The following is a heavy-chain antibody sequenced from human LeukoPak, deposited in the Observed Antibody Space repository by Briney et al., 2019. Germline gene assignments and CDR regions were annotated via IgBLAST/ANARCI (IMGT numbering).Heavy chain of an antibody. J-gene: IGHJ3*02. Sequence: TSETLSLTCTVSGGSISSYYWSWIRQPPGKGLEWIGYIYYSGSTNYNPSLKSRVTISVDTSKNQFSLKLSSVTAADTAVYYCARDYTSPYRPHIVVVVAASPMANDAFDIWGQGTMVTVSS. CDR3: ARDYTSPYRPHIVVVVAASPMANDAFDI. CDR1: GGSISSYY. V-gene: IGHV4-59*01. D-gene: IGHD2-15*01. CDR2: IYYSGST.